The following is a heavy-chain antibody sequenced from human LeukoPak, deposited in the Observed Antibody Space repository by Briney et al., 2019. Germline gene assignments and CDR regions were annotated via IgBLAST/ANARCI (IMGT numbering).Heavy chain of an antibody. CDR2: IFHSGST. CDR3: ASPSGASTW. Sequence: PGGSLRLSCAASGFTFSSYTMNWVRQPPGKGLEWIGDIFHSGSTNYNPSLKSRLTISVDKSKNQFSLELTSVTAADTAVYYCASPSGASTWWGQGTLVTVSS. V-gene: IGHV4-4*02. J-gene: IGHJ4*02. D-gene: IGHD2-15*01. CDR1: GFTFSSYTM.